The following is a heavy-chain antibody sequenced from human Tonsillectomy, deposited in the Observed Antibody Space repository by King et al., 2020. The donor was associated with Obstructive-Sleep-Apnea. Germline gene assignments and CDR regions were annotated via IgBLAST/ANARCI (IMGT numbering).Heavy chain of an antibody. CDR1: GFTFSSYA. CDR3: AKEGGEWLVQPFDY. D-gene: IGHD6-19*01. J-gene: IGHJ4*02. V-gene: IGHV3-30*04. CDR2: ISYDGTNK. Sequence: VQLVESGGGVVQPGRSLRLSCAASGFTFSSYAMHWVRQAPGKGLEWVAVISYDGTNKYYADSVKGRFTISRDNSKNTLYVQMNSLRAEDTAVYYCAKEGGEWLVQPFDYWGQGTLVTVSS.